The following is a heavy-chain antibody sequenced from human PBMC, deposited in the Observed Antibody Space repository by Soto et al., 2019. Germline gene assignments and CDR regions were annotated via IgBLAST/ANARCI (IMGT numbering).Heavy chain of an antibody. Sequence: PGESLKISCKGSGYSFTSYWISWVRQMPGKGLEWMGRIDPSDSYSNYISSFQGHVTISADKSISTAYLQWSSLKASDTAMYYCASPLEGAGTGAAFVIWGQGTMVTVSS. CDR3: ASPLEGAGTGAAFVI. CDR1: GYSFTSYW. J-gene: IGHJ3*02. V-gene: IGHV5-10-1*01. CDR2: IDPSDSYS. D-gene: IGHD6-19*01.